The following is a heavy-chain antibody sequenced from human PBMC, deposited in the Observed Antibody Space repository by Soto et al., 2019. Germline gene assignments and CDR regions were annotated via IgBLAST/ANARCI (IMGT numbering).Heavy chain of an antibody. CDR3: ARIRGYCSGGSCYFYYFAMDV. Sequence: SGPTLVNPTETLTLTCTVSGFSLSDADVGVAWIRQPPGKALEWLAHILSNDEEVFSSSLRTRLTISKDTSRSQVVLTMSNMEPVDTATYYCARIRGYCSGGSCYFYYFAMDVWGQGTTVT. CDR2: ILSNDEE. V-gene: IGHV2-26*01. D-gene: IGHD2-15*01. CDR1: GFSLSDADVG. J-gene: IGHJ6*02.